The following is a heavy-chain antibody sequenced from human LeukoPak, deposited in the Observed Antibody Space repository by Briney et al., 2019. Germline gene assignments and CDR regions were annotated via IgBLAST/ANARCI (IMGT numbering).Heavy chain of an antibody. J-gene: IGHJ2*01. CDR1: GGSISSSSYY. V-gene: IGHV4-39*01. CDR2: IYYSGST. Sequence: PSETLSLTCTVSGGSISSSSYYWGWIRQPPGKGLEWIGSIYYSGSTYYNPSLKSRVTISVDTSKNQFSLKLSSVTAADTAVYYCARLGLSYYGSGSYPNWYFDLWGRGTLVTVSS. D-gene: IGHD3-10*01. CDR3: ARLGLSYYGSGSYPNWYFDL.